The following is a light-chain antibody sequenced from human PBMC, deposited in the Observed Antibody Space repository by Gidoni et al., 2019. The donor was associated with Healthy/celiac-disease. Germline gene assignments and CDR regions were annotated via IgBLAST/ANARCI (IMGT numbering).Light chain of an antibody. CDR2: DAS. V-gene: IGKV1-33*01. CDR1: QDISNY. J-gene: IGKJ4*01. CDR3: QQYVNPPFT. Sequence: DIQLTQSPSSLSASVGDRVTITCQASQDISNYLNWYQQKPGKAPKLLIYDASNLETGVPSRFSGSGSGTDFTFTISSLQPEDIATYYCQQYVNPPFTFGGGTKVEIK.